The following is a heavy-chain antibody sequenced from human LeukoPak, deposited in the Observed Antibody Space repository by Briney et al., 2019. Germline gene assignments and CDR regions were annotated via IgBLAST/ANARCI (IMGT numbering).Heavy chain of an antibody. Sequence: GGSLRLSCAASGFTFSSYSMNWVRQAPGKGLEWVSSISSSSSYIYYADSVKSRFTISRDNSKNSLYLQMNSLRAEDTAVYYCAREVAHYYGSGSYYNPHYYYGMDVWGQGATVTVSS. CDR1: GFTFSSYS. J-gene: IGHJ6*02. V-gene: IGHV3-21*01. D-gene: IGHD3-10*01. CDR2: ISSSSSYI. CDR3: AREVAHYYGSGSYYNPHYYYGMDV.